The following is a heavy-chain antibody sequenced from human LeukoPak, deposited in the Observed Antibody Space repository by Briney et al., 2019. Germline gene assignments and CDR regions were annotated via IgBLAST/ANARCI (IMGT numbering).Heavy chain of an antibody. J-gene: IGHJ4*02. CDR1: GFTFSSYG. D-gene: IGHD2-2*01. V-gene: IGHV3-30*18. Sequence: GGSLRLSCAASGFTFSSYGMHWVRQAPGKGLEWVAVISYDGSNKYYADSVKGRFTISRDNSKNTLYLQMSSLRAEDTAVYYCANHLACGSTSCPPFDDWGQGTLVTVSS. CDR2: ISYDGSNK. CDR3: ANHLACGSTSCPPFDD.